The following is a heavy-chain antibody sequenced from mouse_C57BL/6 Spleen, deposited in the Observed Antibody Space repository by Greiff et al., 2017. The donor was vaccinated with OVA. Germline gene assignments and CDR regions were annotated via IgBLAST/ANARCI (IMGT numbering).Heavy chain of an antibody. V-gene: IGHV14-4*01. CDR3: TREMTTVVAKGFAY. D-gene: IGHD1-1*01. CDR1: GFNIQDDY. Sequence: VQLPQSGAELVRPGASVKLSCTASGFNIQDDYMHWVKQRPEQGLEWIGWLDPENVDTEYASKFQGKAPLTADTASNTAYLQLSSLTSEDTAGDYCTREMTTVVAKGFAYWGQGTLVTVSA. CDR2: LDPENVDT. J-gene: IGHJ3*01.